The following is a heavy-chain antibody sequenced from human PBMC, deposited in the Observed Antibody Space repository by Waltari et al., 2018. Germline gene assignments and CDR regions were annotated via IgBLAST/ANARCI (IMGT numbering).Heavy chain of an antibody. J-gene: IGHJ4*02. D-gene: IGHD3-22*01. V-gene: IGHV3-30*18. Sequence: QVQLVESGGGVVQPGRSLRLSCAASGFTFSSYGMHWVRQAPGKGLEWVAVISYDGSNKYYADSVKGRFTISRDNSKNTLYLQMNSLRAEDTAVYYCAKDNMIVPNYFDYWGQGTLVTVSS. CDR2: ISYDGSNK. CDR3: AKDNMIVPNYFDY. CDR1: GFTFSSYG.